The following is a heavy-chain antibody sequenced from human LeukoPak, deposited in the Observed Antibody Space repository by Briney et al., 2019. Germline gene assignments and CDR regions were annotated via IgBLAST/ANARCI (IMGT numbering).Heavy chain of an antibody. D-gene: IGHD3-10*01. V-gene: IGHV3-30-3*01. CDR1: GFTFNNYD. CDR2: ISYDGSNK. CDR3: ASTPISNYYYGSGSYYPY. Sequence: PGGSLRLSCAASGFTFNNYDMNWVRQAPGKGLEWVAVISYDGSNKYYADSVKGRFTISRDNSKNTLYLQMNSLRAEDTAVYYCASTPISNYYYGSGSYYPYWGQGTLVTVSS. J-gene: IGHJ4*02.